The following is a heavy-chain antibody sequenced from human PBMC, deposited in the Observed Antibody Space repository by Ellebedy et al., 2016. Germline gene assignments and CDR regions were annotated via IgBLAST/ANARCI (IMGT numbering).Heavy chain of an antibody. V-gene: IGHV4-39*07. D-gene: IGHD3-16*01. J-gene: IGHJ2*01. Sequence: SETLSLTCTVSGGSINSDDYYWSWIRQTPGKGLEWIGSCCGTDNTFYNPSLQSRLSTSVDTSKNQFSLNLRSVTPADTAVYYCARDISRYYDPTSTSYYERTGYWYFNVWGRGTQVTVSS. CDR3: ARDISRYYDPTSTSYYERTGYWYFNV. CDR2: CCGTDNT. CDR1: GGSINSDDYY.